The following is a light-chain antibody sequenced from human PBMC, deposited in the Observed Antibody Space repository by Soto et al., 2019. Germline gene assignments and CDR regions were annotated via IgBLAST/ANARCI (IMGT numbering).Light chain of an antibody. CDR1: QSVSSN. Sequence: EIVMTQSPATLSVSPGERATLSCRASQSVSSNLAWYQQKPGQAPRLLIYGASTRATGIPARFSGSGSGTEFTLTISSLQSEDFEVYYCQQYNNPLTFGGGTKVEIK. J-gene: IGKJ4*01. CDR3: QQYNNPLT. CDR2: GAS. V-gene: IGKV3-15*01.